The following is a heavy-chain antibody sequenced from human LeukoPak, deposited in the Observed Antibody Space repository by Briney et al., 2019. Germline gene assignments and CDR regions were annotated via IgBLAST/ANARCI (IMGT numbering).Heavy chain of an antibody. J-gene: IGHJ4*02. D-gene: IGHD3-22*01. Sequence: GGSLRLSCAASGFTFSSYEMNWVRQAPGKGLEWVSYISSSGSTMYYADSVKGRFTISRDNAKNSLYLQMSSLRAEDTAVYYCARAVYDSSGYYPAYWGQGTLVTVSS. CDR3: ARAVYDSSGYYPAY. CDR2: ISSSGSTM. CDR1: GFTFSSYE. V-gene: IGHV3-48*03.